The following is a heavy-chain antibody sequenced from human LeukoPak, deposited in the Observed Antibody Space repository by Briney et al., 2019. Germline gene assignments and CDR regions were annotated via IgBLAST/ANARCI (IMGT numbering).Heavy chain of an antibody. CDR3: ARAASIDY. D-gene: IGHD3-3*02. J-gene: IGHJ4*02. Sequence: GGSLRLSCAASGFTFSSHSMNWVRQAPGKGLEWVSYISSSSSTIYYADSVKGRFTISRDNAKNSLDLQMNSLRAEDTAVYYCARAASIDYWGQGTLVTVSS. CDR2: ISSSSSTI. CDR1: GFTFSSHS. V-gene: IGHV3-48*04.